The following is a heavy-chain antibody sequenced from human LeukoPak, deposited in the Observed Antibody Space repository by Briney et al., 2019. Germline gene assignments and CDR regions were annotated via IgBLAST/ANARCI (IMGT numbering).Heavy chain of an antibody. CDR1: GYTFTSYG. Sequence: ASVKVSCKASGYTFTSYGISWVRQAPGQGLEWMGWISAYNGNTNYAQKLQGRVTMTRDTSTSTVYMELSSLRSEDTAVYYCARVLYSSGWYSWGDYWGQGTLVTVSS. CDR2: ISAYNGNT. V-gene: IGHV1-18*01. D-gene: IGHD6-19*01. J-gene: IGHJ4*02. CDR3: ARVLYSSGWYSWGDY.